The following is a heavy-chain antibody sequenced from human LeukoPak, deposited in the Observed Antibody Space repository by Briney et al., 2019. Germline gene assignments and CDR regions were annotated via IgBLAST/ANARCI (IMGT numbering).Heavy chain of an antibody. J-gene: IGHJ6*04. Sequence: GGSLRLSCAASGFTFSDYYMSWVRQAPGKGLEWVGFIRSKAYGVTTEHAASVKGRFTISRDDSKSIAYLQMNSLKTEDTAVYYCSGADYYGSGSPISLDVWGKGTTVTVSS. CDR2: IRSKAYGVTT. CDR3: SGADYYGSGSPISLDV. CDR1: GFTFSDYY. D-gene: IGHD3-10*01. V-gene: IGHV3-49*04.